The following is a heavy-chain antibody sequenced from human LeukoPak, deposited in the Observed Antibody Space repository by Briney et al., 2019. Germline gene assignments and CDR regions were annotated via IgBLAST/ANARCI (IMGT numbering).Heavy chain of an antibody. D-gene: IGHD6-6*01. J-gene: IGHJ6*03. V-gene: IGHV1-69*13. CDR3: ARTGSSSPGSYNYYMDV. Sequence: ASVKVSCKASGYTFTSYAISWVRQAPGQGLEWMGGIIPIFGTANYAQKFQGRVTITADESTSTAYMELNSLRSEDTAVYYCARTGSSSPGSYNYYMDVWGKGTTVTVSS. CDR2: IIPIFGTA. CDR1: GYTFTSYA.